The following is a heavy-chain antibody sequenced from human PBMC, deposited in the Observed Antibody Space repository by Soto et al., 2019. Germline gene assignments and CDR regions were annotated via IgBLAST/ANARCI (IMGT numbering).Heavy chain of an antibody. J-gene: IGHJ6*03. CDR3: ARRGITGIDYYMDV. Sequence: SETLSLTCTVSGGSISSSSYYWGWIRQPPGKGLEWIGIFYYSVSTYYNPSLKSRVTISVDTSKNQFSLKLSSVTAADTAVYYCARRGITGIDYYMDVRGKGTTVTVSS. D-gene: IGHD1-20*01. V-gene: IGHV4-39*01. CDR1: GGSISSSSYY. CDR2: FYYSVST.